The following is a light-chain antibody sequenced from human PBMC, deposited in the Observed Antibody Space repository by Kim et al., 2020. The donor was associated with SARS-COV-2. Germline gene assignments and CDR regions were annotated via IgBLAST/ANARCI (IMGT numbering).Light chain of an antibody. Sequence: QSALTQPPSVSGSLGQSVTISCTGASNDLGTYNRVSWYQQTPGEAPKLLIYEVSNRPSGVPDRFSGSKSGSTASLTISGLQTEDEAVYHCSSYAIGSTYVFGTGTKVTVL. J-gene: IGLJ1*01. V-gene: IGLV2-18*02. CDR1: SNDLGTYNR. CDR3: SSYAIGSTYV. CDR2: EVS.